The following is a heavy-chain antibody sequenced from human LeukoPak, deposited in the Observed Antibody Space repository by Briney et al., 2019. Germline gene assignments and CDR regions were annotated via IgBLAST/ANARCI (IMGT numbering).Heavy chain of an antibody. Sequence: GGSLRLSCAASGFTFSSYEMNWVRQAPGKGLEWVSYISTSGSTIYYAGSVKGRFTISRDNAKNSLYLQMNSLRAEDTAVYYCARDFVGIDYWGQGTLVTVSS. V-gene: IGHV3-48*03. CDR3: ARDFVGIDY. CDR2: ISTSGSTI. J-gene: IGHJ4*02. CDR1: GFTFSSYE. D-gene: IGHD2-21*01.